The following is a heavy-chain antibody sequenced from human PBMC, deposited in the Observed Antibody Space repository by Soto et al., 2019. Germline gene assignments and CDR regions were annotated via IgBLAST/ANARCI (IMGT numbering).Heavy chain of an antibody. Sequence: QVQLVQSGAEVKKPGSSVKVSCQASGGPLSDYAVAWVRLAPGQGLEWMGGVIPTFSIVKYAQKFQGRVSFTADDSTNTAYMDLSSLTSEDTAVHYCARGRTIFGVINFDYWGQGTLVTVSS. V-gene: IGHV1-69*01. J-gene: IGHJ4*02. D-gene: IGHD3-3*01. CDR3: ARGRTIFGVINFDY. CDR1: GGPLSDYA. CDR2: VIPTFSIV.